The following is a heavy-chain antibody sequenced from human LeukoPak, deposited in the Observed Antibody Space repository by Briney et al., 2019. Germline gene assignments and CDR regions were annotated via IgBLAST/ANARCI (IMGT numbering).Heavy chain of an antibody. CDR1: GFTFSSYE. J-gene: IGHJ6*02. V-gene: IGHV3-48*03. CDR3: AREGTERSPAWYYGMDV. CDR2: ISSSGSTI. Sequence: GGSLRLSCAASGFTFSSYEMNWVRQAPGKGLEWVSYISSSGSTIYYADSVKGRFTISRDNAKNSLCLQMNSLRAEDTAVYYCAREGTERSPAWYYGMDVWGQGTTVTVSS. D-gene: IGHD1-1*01.